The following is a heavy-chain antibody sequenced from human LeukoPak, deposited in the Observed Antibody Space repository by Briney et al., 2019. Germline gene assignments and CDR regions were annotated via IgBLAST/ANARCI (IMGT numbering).Heavy chain of an antibody. V-gene: IGHV3-9*01. CDR3: AKDMDGSAFYGMDV. D-gene: IGHD3-10*01. CDR2: ISWNSGSI. Sequence: GGSLRLSCAASVFTFDDYAMHWVRQAPGKGLEWASGISWNSGSIGYADSVKGRFTISRDNVKDSLYLQMNSLRAEDTALYYCAKDMDGSAFYGMDVWGQGTTVTVTS. J-gene: IGHJ6*02. CDR1: VFTFDDYA.